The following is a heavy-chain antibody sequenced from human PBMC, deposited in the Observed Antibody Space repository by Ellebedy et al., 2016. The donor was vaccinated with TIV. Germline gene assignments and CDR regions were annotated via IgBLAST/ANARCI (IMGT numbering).Heavy chain of an antibody. J-gene: IGHJ4*02. CDR1: GFTFNTYA. CDR3: VRDPKGGSGFY. D-gene: IGHD3-10*01. V-gene: IGHV3-23*01. CDR2: ISGSGSTI. Sequence: GESLKISCAASGFTFNTYAINWVRQAPGKGLEWVSRISGSGSTIYYADSVKGRFTISRDNRKNTVYLQMNSLRVDDTAVYYCVRDPKGGSGFYWGQGTLVTVSS.